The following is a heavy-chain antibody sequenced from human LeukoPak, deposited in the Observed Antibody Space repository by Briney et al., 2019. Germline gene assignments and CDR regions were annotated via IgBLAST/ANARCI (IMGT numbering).Heavy chain of an antibody. J-gene: IGHJ6*02. Sequence: PGGSLRLSCAASGFTFSSYAMSWVRQAPGKGLEWVSAISGSGGSTYYADSVKGRFTISRDNSKNTLYLQMNSLRAEDTAVYYCAKDDILTGSSFQPYGYYGMDVWGQGTTVTVSS. CDR1: GFTFSSYA. CDR3: AKDDILTGSSFQPYGYYGMDV. CDR2: ISGSGGST. D-gene: IGHD3-9*01. V-gene: IGHV3-23*01.